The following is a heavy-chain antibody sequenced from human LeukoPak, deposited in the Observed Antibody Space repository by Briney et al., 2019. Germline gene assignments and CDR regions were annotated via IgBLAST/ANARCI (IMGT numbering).Heavy chain of an antibody. CDR3: VKASSSSPQYNWFDA. V-gene: IGHV3-23*01. CDR1: GFTLSTYA. CDR2: VSGTGGRT. D-gene: IGHD6-6*01. Sequence: GGSLRLSCAASGFTLSTYAMSWVRQAPGKGLEWVSVVSGTGGRTHYADSVKGRFTISRDNSKNTLYLQMNSLRAEDTALYYCVKASSSSPQYNWFDAWGQGTLVTVSS. J-gene: IGHJ5*02.